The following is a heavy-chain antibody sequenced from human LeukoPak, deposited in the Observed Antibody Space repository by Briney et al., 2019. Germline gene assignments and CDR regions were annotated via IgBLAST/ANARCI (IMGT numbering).Heavy chain of an antibody. Sequence: GGSLRLSCAASGFTFSSYSMNWVRQAPGKGLEWVAVISYDGSNKYYADSVKGRFTISRDNSKNTLYLQMNSLRAEDTAVYYCARGQDGYNEFDYWGQGTLVTVSS. CDR1: GFTFSSYS. V-gene: IGHV3-30*03. CDR3: ARGQDGYNEFDY. CDR2: ISYDGSNK. J-gene: IGHJ4*02. D-gene: IGHD5-24*01.